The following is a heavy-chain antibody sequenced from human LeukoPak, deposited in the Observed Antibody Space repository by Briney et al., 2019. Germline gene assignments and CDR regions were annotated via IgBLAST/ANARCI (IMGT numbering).Heavy chain of an antibody. CDR2: IRYDGSNK. Sequence: GGSLRLSCAASGFTFSSYAMSWVRQAPGKGLEWVAFIRYDGSNKYYADSVKGRFTISRDNSKNTLYLQMNSLRAEDTAVYYCAKELTAAAGGGIDYWGQGTLVTVSS. CDR3: AKELTAAAGGGIDY. CDR1: GFTFSSYA. D-gene: IGHD6-13*01. J-gene: IGHJ4*02. V-gene: IGHV3-30*02.